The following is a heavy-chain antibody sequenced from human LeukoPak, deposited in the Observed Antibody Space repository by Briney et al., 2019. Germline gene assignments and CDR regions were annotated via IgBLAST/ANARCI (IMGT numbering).Heavy chain of an antibody. CDR1: GYTFTSYG. CDR3: ARDVGSSGYYSRGATQLIDY. D-gene: IGHD3-3*01. V-gene: IGHV1-18*01. CDR2: ISAYNGNT. Sequence: GASVKVSCKASGYTFTSYGISWVRQAPGRGLEWMGWISAYNGNTNYAQKLQGRVTMTTDTSTSTAYMELRSLRSDDTAVYYCARDVGSSGYYSRGATQLIDYWGQGTLVTVSS. J-gene: IGHJ4*02.